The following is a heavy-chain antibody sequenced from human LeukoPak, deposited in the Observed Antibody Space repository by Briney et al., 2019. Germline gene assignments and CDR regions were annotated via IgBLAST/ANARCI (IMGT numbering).Heavy chain of an antibody. J-gene: IGHJ2*01. Sequence: GGSLRLSCAASGFTFGTYAMHWVRQAPGKGLEWVAVISYDGSNKYYADSVKGRFTISRDNSKNTLYLQMNSLRAEDTAVYYCARDWDGYNWYWYFDLWGRGTLVTVSS. CDR3: ARDWDGYNWYWYFDL. V-gene: IGHV3-30-3*01. D-gene: IGHD5-24*01. CDR1: GFTFGTYA. CDR2: ISYDGSNK.